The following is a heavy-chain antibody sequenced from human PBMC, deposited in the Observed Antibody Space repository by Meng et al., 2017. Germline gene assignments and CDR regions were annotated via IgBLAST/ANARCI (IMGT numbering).Heavy chain of an antibody. J-gene: IGHJ4*02. CDR1: GGSISSSNW. D-gene: IGHD2-15*01. V-gene: IGHV4-4*02. CDR2: IYHSGST. Sequence: QGDLKEAGPGLVKPSGTLSLTCAVSGGSISSSNWWSWVRQPPGKGLEWIGEIYHSGSTNYNPSLKSRVTISVDKSKNQFSPKLSSVTAADTAVYYCARWSIYCSGGSCYSFDYWGQGTLVTVSS. CDR3: ARWSIYCSGGSCYSFDY.